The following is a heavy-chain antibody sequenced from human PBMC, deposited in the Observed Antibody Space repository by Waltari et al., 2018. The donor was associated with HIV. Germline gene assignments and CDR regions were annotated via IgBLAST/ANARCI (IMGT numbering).Heavy chain of an antibody. J-gene: IGHJ6*03. Sequence: QFQLVQSGAEVKKPGASVKVSCKASGYTFTSYAMHWVRQAPGQRLEWMGWINAGNGNTKYSQKFQGRVTITRDTSASTAYMELSSLRSEDTAVYYCARGDAVAATYYYYYMDVWGKGTTVTVSS. V-gene: IGHV1-3*01. D-gene: IGHD2-15*01. CDR1: GYTFTSYA. CDR2: INAGNGNT. CDR3: ARGDAVAATYYYYYMDV.